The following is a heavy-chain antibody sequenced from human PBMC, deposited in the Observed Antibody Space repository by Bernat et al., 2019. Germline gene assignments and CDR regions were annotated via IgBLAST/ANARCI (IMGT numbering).Heavy chain of an antibody. CDR3: AREVSSGWNFDY. D-gene: IGHD6-19*01. CDR1: GFTFSSYG. V-gene: IGHV3-33*01. J-gene: IGHJ4*02. Sequence: QVQLVESGGGVVQPGRSLRLSCAASGFTFSSYGMHWVRQAPGKGLEWVAPIWNDGSNKYYADSVKGRFTISRDNSKNTLYLQMNSLRAEDTAVYYCAREVSSGWNFDYWGQGTLVTVSS. CDR2: IWNDGSNK.